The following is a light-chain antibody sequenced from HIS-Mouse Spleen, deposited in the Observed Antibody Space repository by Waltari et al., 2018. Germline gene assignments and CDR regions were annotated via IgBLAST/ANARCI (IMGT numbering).Light chain of an antibody. Sequence: DIQMTQSPSTLSASVGDRVTITCRASQSISSWLAWYQQKPGKAPKLLIYKASSLESGVPSRFSGSGSGTEFTLTISSLQPDDGATYYCQQYNSYRWTFGQGTKVEIK. J-gene: IGKJ1*01. CDR3: QQYNSYRWT. V-gene: IGKV1-5*03. CDR1: QSISSW. CDR2: KAS.